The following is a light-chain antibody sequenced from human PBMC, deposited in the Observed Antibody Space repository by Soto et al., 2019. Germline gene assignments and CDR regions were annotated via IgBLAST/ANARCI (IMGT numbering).Light chain of an antibody. Sequence: QSVLTQPASVSGSVAQSITISCTGTSSDVGGYDFVSWYQHHPGKAPKLIIYEVRTRPSGVSDRFSGSKSGNTASLTISGLQAEDEADYYCSSYTSDWGVFGTGTKVTVL. CDR3: SSYTSDWGV. J-gene: IGLJ1*01. CDR1: SSDVGGYDF. V-gene: IGLV2-14*01. CDR2: EVR.